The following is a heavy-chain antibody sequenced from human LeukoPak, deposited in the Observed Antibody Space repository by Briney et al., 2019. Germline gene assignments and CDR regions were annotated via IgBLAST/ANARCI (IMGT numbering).Heavy chain of an antibody. D-gene: IGHD3-10*01. V-gene: IGHV4-61*01. Sequence: KPSDTLSLTCHVSGDSVRSGHYYWNWIPQAPGKGLEWIVYLYDTGSTNYNSSLHSLAIISRDTSNKQVSLELRSVTAADTARYYCVRAGWFGDLHSPDYYLASWGQGTLVTVSS. CDR1: GDSVRSGHYY. CDR2: LYDTGST. CDR3: VRAGWFGDLHSPDYYLAS. J-gene: IGHJ4*02.